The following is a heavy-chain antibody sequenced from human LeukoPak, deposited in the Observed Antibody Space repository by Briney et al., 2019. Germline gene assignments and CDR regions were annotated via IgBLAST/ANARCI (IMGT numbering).Heavy chain of an antibody. D-gene: IGHD5-24*01. CDR1: GFTFRSFW. CDR2: IKFDGTAT. V-gene: IGHV3-7*03. J-gene: IGHJ4*02. CDR3: AKVSRGGYNPGHFDY. Sequence: GGSLRLSCSGFGFTFRSFWMGWVRQAPGKGLEWVANIKFDGTATNYVDSVRGRFTISRDNAKNSLYLQMNSLRAEDTALYYCAKVSRGGYNPGHFDYWGQGTLVTVSS.